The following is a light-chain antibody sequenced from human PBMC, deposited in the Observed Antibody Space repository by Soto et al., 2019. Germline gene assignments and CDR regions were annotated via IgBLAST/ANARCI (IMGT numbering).Light chain of an antibody. V-gene: IGKV1-39*01. Sequence: EIEMTQSPASLSGSVGNRVTITCRASQRISSYLNWYQQKPVKAPKLLIYAASTLHTGVPSRFSGSGSGTDFTLTISSLEPEDFAVYYCQQYGSSPHTFGQGTTVDIK. CDR2: AAS. CDR1: QRISSY. CDR3: QQYGSSPHT. J-gene: IGKJ1*01.